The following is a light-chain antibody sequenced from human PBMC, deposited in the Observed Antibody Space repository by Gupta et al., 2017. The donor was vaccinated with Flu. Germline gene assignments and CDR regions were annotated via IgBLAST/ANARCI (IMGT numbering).Light chain of an antibody. J-gene: IGKJ1*01. CDR2: GAS. CDR3: HQYNNWPRT. CDR1: QSVSSN. Sequence: DTVMTQSPAPLSVSPGERATLSCRASQSVSSNLAWYQQKPGQAPRLLIYGASTRATGIPARFSGSGSGTEFTLTISSLQSEDFAIYYCHQYNNWPRTFGQGTKVEIK. V-gene: IGKV3-15*01.